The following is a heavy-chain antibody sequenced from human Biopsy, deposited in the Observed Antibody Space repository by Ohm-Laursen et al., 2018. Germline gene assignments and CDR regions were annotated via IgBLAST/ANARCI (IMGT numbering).Heavy chain of an antibody. D-gene: IGHD3-22*01. J-gene: IGHJ2*01. CDR1: GDSISSYY. CDR2: VYHTGST. V-gene: IGHV4-59*01. CDR3: ARDRGYYSDRTVPGYFDL. Sequence: SDTLSLTCTVSGDSISSYYWSWIRQPPGKGLQWIGYVYHTGSTDYNPSLQSRVTISVDTSKNHFSLRLRSVTPADTAIYYCARDRGYYSDRTVPGYFDLWGRVTLVTVSS.